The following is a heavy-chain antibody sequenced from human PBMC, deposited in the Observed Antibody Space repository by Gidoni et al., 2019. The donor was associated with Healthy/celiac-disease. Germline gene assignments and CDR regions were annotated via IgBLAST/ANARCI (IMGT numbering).Heavy chain of an antibody. CDR1: GGSISSYY. CDR3: ASGGWDYFDY. Sequence: QVQLQESGPGLVKPSETLSLTCTVSGGSISSYYWSWIRQPPGKGLEWIGYIYYSGGTNYNPSLKSRVTISVDTSKNQFSLKLSSVTAADTAVYYCASGGWDYFDYWGQGTLVTVSS. J-gene: IGHJ4*02. CDR2: IYYSGGT. V-gene: IGHV4-59*01.